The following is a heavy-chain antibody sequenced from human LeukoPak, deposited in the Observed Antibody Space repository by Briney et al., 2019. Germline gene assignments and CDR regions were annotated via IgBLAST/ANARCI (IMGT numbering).Heavy chain of an antibody. CDR3: ARRGSGSYYTTTLDY. CDR1: GFTFSSYG. Sequence: GRSLRLSCAASGFTFSSYGMHWVRQAPGKGLEWVAVIWYDGSNKYYADSVKGRFTISRDNSKNTLYLQMNSLRAEDTAVYYCARRGSGSYYTTTLDYWGQGTLVTVSS. D-gene: IGHD3-10*01. J-gene: IGHJ4*02. V-gene: IGHV3-33*01. CDR2: IWYDGSNK.